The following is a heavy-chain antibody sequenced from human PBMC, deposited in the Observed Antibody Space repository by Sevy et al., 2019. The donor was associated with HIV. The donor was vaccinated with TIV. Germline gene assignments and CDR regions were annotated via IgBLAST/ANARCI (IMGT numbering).Heavy chain of an antibody. D-gene: IGHD1-26*01. CDR1: GSTFSSYA. CDR2: ISGSGGST. J-gene: IGHJ4*02. Sequence: GGSLRLSCAASGSTFSSYAMSWVRQAPGKGLEWVSAISGSGGSTFYADSLRGRFTISRDNSKNTLFLQMNSLRAEEPAVYYCANYFGAYSGISHFDSWGQGTLVTVSS. V-gene: IGHV3-23*01. CDR3: ANYFGAYSGISHFDS.